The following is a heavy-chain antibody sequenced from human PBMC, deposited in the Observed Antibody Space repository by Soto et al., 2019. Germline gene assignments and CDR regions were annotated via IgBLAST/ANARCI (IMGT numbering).Heavy chain of an antibody. CDR3: ARAVVLTFTRFYDMDV. D-gene: IGHD3-9*01. V-gene: IGHV1-69*18. J-gene: IGHJ6*02. CDR1: GGTFSSYS. Sequence: QVQLVQSGAEVKTPGSSVKVSCKASGGTFSSYSINWVRQAPGQGLEWMGRLIPMFGTTDYAPRFQGRVTCTADEYTSTASREVTNLTSEDTALYYCARAVVLTFTRFYDMDVWGQGTTVTVSS. CDR2: LIPMFGTT.